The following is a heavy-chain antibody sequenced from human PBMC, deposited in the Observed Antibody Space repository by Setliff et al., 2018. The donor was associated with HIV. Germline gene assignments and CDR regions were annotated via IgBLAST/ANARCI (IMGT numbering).Heavy chain of an antibody. V-gene: IGHV4-38-2*01. CDR3: ARNFGLSPSGKYYYYYGMDI. CDR2: MYHTGST. J-gene: IGHJ6*02. CDR1: GYSISSGCY. Sequence: SETLSLTCAVSGYSISSGCYWGWIRQPPGKGLEWIGSMYHTGSTYYSPSLNSRFTMTRDTSINAAYMELRGLRSDDTAVYYCARNFGLSPSGKYYYYYGMDIWGQGTTVTVSS. D-gene: IGHD3-10*01.